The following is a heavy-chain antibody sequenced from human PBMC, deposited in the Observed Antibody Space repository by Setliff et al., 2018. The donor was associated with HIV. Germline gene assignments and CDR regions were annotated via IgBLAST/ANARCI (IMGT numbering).Heavy chain of an antibody. CDR1: GVSVSSGGYY. Sequence: PSDTLSLTCTVSGVSVSSGGYYWSWIRQHPGKGLEWIGYVYYTGTSYFNPSLKSRITISVDTSKNHFSLKLGFVTAADTAVYXXARGESTTWDLAEYFQHWGHGTLVTVSS. V-gene: IGHV4-31*03. D-gene: IGHD2-2*01. CDR3: ARGESTTWDLAEYFQH. J-gene: IGHJ1*01. CDR2: VYYTGTS.